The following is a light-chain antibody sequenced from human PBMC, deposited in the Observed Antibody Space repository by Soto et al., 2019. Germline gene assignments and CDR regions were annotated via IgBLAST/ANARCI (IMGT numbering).Light chain of an antibody. CDR1: QDISNY. CDR2: DSS. J-gene: IGKJ3*01. Sequence: DIQMTQSPSSLSSSVGDRVTITCRASQDISNYVAWYQQRPGQVPKLLINDSSTLHSGVPTRFSGSGSGTDFTLTISSLPPEDVATYYCQKYNTAPYTFGPGTRVDIK. CDR3: QKYNTAPYT. V-gene: IGKV1-27*01.